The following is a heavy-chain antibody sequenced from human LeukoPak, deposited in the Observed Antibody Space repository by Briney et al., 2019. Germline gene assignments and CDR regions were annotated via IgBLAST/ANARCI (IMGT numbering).Heavy chain of an antibody. J-gene: IGHJ5*02. CDR3: ARSPNHNWFDP. V-gene: IGHV5-51*01. CDR2: IYPSDSDT. CDR1: GFSFSTYW. Sequence: KIGASLKISCKGSGFSFSTYWIAWVRQMPGKGLEWMGIIYPSDSDTRYSPSFQGQVTISADKSISTAYLQWSSLKASDTAMYYCARSPNHNWFDPWGQGTLVTVSS. D-gene: IGHD2-8*01.